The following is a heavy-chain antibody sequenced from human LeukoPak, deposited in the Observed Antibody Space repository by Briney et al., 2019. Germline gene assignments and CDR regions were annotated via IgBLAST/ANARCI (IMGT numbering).Heavy chain of an antibody. CDR1: GFTFSSYW. V-gene: IGHV3-7*01. J-gene: IGHJ4*02. CDR2: IKQDGSEK. Sequence: GGSLRLSCAASGFTFSSYWMSWVRQAPGKGLEWVANIKQDGSEKYYVDSVKGRFTISRDNAKNSLYLQMNSLRAEDTAVYYCAKDQDVAAAGTWGSIDYWGQGTLVTVSS. D-gene: IGHD6-13*01. CDR3: AKDQDVAAAGTWGSIDY.